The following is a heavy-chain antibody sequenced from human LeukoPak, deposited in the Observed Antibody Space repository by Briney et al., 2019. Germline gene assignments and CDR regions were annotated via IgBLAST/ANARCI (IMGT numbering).Heavy chain of an antibody. V-gene: IGHV3-23*01. J-gene: IGHJ4*02. Sequence: GGSLRLSCAASGFTFSNFAMNWVRQAPGKGLEWVSTISGSGGGTYYADSVKGRFTISRDNSKNTLYLQMNSLRAEATAVYYCAKMVHTEQWLVPFDYWGQGTLVTVSS. D-gene: IGHD6-19*01. CDR3: AKMVHTEQWLVPFDY. CDR1: GFTFSNFA. CDR2: ISGSGGGT.